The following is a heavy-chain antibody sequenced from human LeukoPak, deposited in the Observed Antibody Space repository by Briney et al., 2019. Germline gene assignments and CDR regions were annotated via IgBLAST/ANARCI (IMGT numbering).Heavy chain of an antibody. Sequence: GGSLRLSCAASGFTFSTYTMYWVRHPPGKRLEWVSIIGNNGGGIHYADSVKGRFTISRDNSKDTLYLQMNNLRAEDTAVYYCAKDRLVGAIDWGQGALVTVSS. CDR3: AKDRLVGAID. V-gene: IGHV3-23*01. CDR1: GFTFSTYT. D-gene: IGHD1-26*01. CDR2: IGNNGGGI. J-gene: IGHJ4*02.